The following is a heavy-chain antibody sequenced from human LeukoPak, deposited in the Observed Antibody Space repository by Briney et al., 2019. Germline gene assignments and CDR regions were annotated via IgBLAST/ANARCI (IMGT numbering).Heavy chain of an antibody. V-gene: IGHV1-2*02. CDR3: ARVAEMARVLTFDY. D-gene: IGHD5-24*01. CDR1: GYSFTGYY. CDR2: IKPNSGGT. Sequence: ASMKVSCSASGYSFTGYYIHWVRQAPGEGLEWMGWIKPNSGGTNYAQKFQGRVTMTRDTSIITAYMELSRLTSDDTAVYYCARVAEMARVLTFDYWGQGTLVTVSS. J-gene: IGHJ4*02.